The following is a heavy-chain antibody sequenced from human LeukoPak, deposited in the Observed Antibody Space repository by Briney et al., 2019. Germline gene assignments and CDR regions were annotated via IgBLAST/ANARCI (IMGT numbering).Heavy chain of an antibody. CDR2: IYHSGST. CDR1: GFTVSSNY. V-gene: IGHV4-4*02. D-gene: IGHD1-1*01. J-gene: IGHJ4*02. Sequence: GSLRLSCAASGFTVSSNYMSWVRQPPGKGLEWIGEIYHSGSTNYNPSLKSRVTISVDKSKNQFSLKLSSVTAADTAVYYCARSTLNAADVAFDYWGQGTLVTVSS. CDR3: ARSTLNAADVAFDY.